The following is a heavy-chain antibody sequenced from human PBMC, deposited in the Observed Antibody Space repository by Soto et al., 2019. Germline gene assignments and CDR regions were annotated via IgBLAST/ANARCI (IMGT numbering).Heavy chain of an antibody. J-gene: IGHJ5*02. CDR3: ARDAPVLRFSEWLFEGTYNWFDP. D-gene: IGHD3-3*01. V-gene: IGHV1-18*04. Sequence: ASVKVSCKASGYTFTSYGISWVRQAPGQGLEWMGWISAYNGNTNYAQKLQGRVTMTTDTSTSTAYMELRSLRSDDTAVYYCARDAPVLRFSEWLFEGTYNWFDPWGQGTLVTVSS. CDR1: GYTFTSYG. CDR2: ISAYNGNT.